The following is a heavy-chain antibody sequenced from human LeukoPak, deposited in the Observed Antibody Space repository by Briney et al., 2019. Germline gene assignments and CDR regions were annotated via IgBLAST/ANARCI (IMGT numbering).Heavy chain of an antibody. CDR1: GFTFSTYW. D-gene: IGHD3-10*01. CDR2: IHGDGTFT. Sequence: PGGSLRLSGAASGFTFSTYWMHWVRQAPGKGLLGVSRIHGDGTFTTSADSVKGRFTISRDNAQNMVYLQMNSLRVEDTAVYYCARDLVLGSGSYGQWGQGTLVTVSS. J-gene: IGHJ4*02. CDR3: ARDLVLGSGSYGQ. V-gene: IGHV3-74*01.